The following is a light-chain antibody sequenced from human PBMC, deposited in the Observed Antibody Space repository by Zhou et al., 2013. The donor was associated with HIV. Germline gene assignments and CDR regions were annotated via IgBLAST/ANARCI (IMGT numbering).Light chain of an antibody. CDR2: EVS. CDR3: MQSIQLPCT. Sequence: DIVMTQTPLSLSVTPGQPASISCKSSQSLLHSDGKTYLYWYLQKPGQSPQLLIYEVSHRFSGVPDRFSGSGSGTDFTLKISRVEAEDVGVYYCMQSIQLPCTFGQGTKLEIK. CDR1: QSLLHSDGKTY. V-gene: IGKV2D-29*02. J-gene: IGKJ2*02.